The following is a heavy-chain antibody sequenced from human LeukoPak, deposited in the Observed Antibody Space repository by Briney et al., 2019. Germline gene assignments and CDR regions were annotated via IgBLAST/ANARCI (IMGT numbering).Heavy chain of an antibody. D-gene: IGHD1-1*01. CDR1: GYIFTNYE. Sequence: ASVKVSCKTTGYIFTNYEINWMRQAPGQGLQWMGWISPYNGDTKYAQKFQDRATMNTDTYTSTTYMELRSLRSDDTAVYYCTRATGGLSDYWGQGTLVTVSS. CDR3: TRATGGLSDY. J-gene: IGHJ4*02. V-gene: IGHV1-18*04. CDR2: ISPYNGDT.